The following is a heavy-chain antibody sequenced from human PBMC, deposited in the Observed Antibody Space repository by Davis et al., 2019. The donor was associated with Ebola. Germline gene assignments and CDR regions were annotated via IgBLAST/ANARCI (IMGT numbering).Heavy chain of an antibody. CDR3: ARRAGRYSSSWYYFDY. Sequence: ASVTVSCKASGYTFTSYAMHWVRQAPGQRLEWMGWINAGNGNTKYSQKFQGRVTITRDTSASTAYMELSSLRSEDTAVYYCARRAGRYSSSWYYFDYWGQGTLVTVSS. CDR1: GYTFTSYA. J-gene: IGHJ4*02. D-gene: IGHD6-13*01. CDR2: INAGNGNT. V-gene: IGHV1-3*01.